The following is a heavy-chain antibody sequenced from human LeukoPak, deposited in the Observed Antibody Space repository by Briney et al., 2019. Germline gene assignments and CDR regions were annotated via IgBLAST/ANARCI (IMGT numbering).Heavy chain of an antibody. CDR3: AKGPCCSGDY. CDR2: ISYDGSNK. J-gene: IGHJ4*02. CDR1: GFTFSSYG. D-gene: IGHD3-10*02. V-gene: IGHV3-30*18. Sequence: PGRSPRLSCAASGFTFSSYGMHWVRQAPGKGLEWVAVISYDGSNKYYADSVKGRFTISRDNSKNTLYLQMNSLRAEDTAVYYCAKGPCCSGDYWGQGTLVTVSS.